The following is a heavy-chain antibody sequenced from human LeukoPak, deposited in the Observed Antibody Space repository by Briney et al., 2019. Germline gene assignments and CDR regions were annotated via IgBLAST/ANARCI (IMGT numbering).Heavy chain of an antibody. CDR3: ARVYYYDSSGYYYFDY. Sequence: GASVKVSCKASGYTFTSYYMHGGQRPPGKGLEGMEKITPSGGSTSYAQKFQGRVTMTRDTSTSTVYMELSSLRSEDTAVYYCARVYYYDSSGYYYFDYWGQGTLVTVSS. V-gene: IGHV1-46*01. D-gene: IGHD3-22*01. J-gene: IGHJ4*02. CDR1: GYTFTSYY. CDR2: ITPSGGST.